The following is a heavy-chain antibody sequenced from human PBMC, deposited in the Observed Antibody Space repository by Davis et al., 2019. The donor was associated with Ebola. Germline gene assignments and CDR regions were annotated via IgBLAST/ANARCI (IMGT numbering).Heavy chain of an antibody. CDR3: AGDPGLANGMDV. V-gene: IGHV3-53*01. CDR2: IYSGGNT. CDR1: EFSVTNNY. Sequence: GESLKISCAGSEFSVTNNYMSWVRQAPGKGLEWVSVIYSGGNTYYADSVKGRFTHSRDSFKNTLYLQMDSLRAEDTAVYFCAGDPGLANGMDVWGKGTTVTVSS. J-gene: IGHJ6*04. D-gene: IGHD3-16*01.